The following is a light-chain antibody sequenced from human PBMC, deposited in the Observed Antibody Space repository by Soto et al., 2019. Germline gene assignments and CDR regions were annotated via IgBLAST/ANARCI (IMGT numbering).Light chain of an antibody. CDR1: SSDVGGYNY. Sequence: QSALTQPASVSGSPGQSITISCTGTSSDVGGYNYVSWYQQHPGKAPKLMIYDVSNRPSGVSNRFSGSKSGNTASLTISGLQAEDDADYYCSSYPSSSPQVFGTGTKVTVL. CDR3: SSYPSSSPQV. CDR2: DVS. J-gene: IGLJ1*01. V-gene: IGLV2-14*01.